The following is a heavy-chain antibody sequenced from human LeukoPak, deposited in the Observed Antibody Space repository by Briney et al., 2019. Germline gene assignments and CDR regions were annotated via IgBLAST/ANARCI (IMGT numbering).Heavy chain of an antibody. Sequence: ASVKISCKTSGYTFTSYGICWVRQAPGQRLEWMGGVSAYTGDTNYAHRLQGRGTMTTDTSTSTAHMELRSLRSDDTAVYYCARDSLQLWSDDAFDIWGQGTMVTVSS. CDR3: ARDSLQLWSDDAFDI. CDR1: GYTFTSYG. CDR2: VSAYTGDT. D-gene: IGHD5-18*01. J-gene: IGHJ3*02. V-gene: IGHV1-18*01.